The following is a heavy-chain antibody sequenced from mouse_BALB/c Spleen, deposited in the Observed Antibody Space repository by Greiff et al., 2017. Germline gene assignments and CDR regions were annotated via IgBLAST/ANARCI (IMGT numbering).Heavy chain of an antibody. CDR3: ARSNYYGSNYAMDY. V-gene: IGHV1S137*01. D-gene: IGHD1-1*01. CDR2: ISTYYGDA. J-gene: IGHJ4*01. Sequence: VQLQQSGAELVRPGVSVKISCKGSGYTFTDYAMHWVKQSHAKSLEWIGVISTYYGDASYNQKFKGKATMTVDKSSSTAYMELARLTSEDSAIYYCARSNYYGSNYAMDYWGQGTSVTVSS. CDR1: GYTFTDYA.